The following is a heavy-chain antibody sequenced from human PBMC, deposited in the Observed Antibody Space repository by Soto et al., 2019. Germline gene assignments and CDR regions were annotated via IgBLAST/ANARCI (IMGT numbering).Heavy chain of an antibody. D-gene: IGHD2-15*01. Sequence: GGSLRLSCAASGFTFSSYAMSWVRQAPGKGLEWVSAISGSGGSTYYADSVKGRFTISRDNSKNTLYLQMNSLRAEDTAVYYCAKVEPRGRYCSGGSCIPDYWGQGTLVTVSS. V-gene: IGHV3-23*01. CDR3: AKVEPRGRYCSGGSCIPDY. CDR2: ISGSGGST. CDR1: GFTFSSYA. J-gene: IGHJ4*02.